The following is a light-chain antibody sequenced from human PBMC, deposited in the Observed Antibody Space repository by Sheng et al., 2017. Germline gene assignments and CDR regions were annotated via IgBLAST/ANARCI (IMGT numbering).Light chain of an antibody. CDR1: SGHNDYA. Sequence: QLVLTQAPSASVSLGASVKLTCTLNSGHNDYAIAWHQQQPGKGPRYLMKINTDGSHTKGDGIPARFLGSKSGAERYLTISSLQSEDEAVYYCQTWGTGIGIFGGGTRLTVL. J-gene: IGLJ2*01. CDR2: INTDGSH. CDR3: QTWGTGIGI. V-gene: IGLV4-69*01.